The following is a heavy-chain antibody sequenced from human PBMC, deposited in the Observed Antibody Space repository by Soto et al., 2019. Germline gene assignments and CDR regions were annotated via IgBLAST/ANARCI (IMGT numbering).Heavy chain of an antibody. V-gene: IGHV3-9*01. D-gene: IGHD4-17*01. CDR3: ARVRAHGDPYYFDY. CDR1: GFTFDDYA. Sequence: GGSLRLSCAASGFTFDDYAMHWVRQVPGKGLEWVSGINWNSGSIGYGDSVKGRFAISRDNAKNSLHLQMNSLRSEDTAVYYCARVRAHGDPYYFDYWRQGTLVTVSS. CDR2: INWNSGSI. J-gene: IGHJ4*02.